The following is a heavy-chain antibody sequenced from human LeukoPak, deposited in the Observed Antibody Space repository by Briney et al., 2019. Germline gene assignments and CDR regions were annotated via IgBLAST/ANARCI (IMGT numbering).Heavy chain of an antibody. V-gene: IGHV1-58*01. CDR2: IVVGSGNT. Sequence: SXXTXTSSXXXXXRQARGXXXXWXGWIVVGSGNTNYAQKFQERVTITRDMSTSTAYMELSSLRSEDTAVYYCARGRIAGPNWFDPRGQGTLVTVSS. CDR1: XXTXTSSX. CDR3: ARGRIAGPNWFDP. D-gene: IGHD6-13*01. J-gene: IGHJ5*02.